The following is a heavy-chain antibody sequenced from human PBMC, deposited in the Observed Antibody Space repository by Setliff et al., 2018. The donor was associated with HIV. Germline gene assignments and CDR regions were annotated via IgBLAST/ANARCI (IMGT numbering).Heavy chain of an antibody. D-gene: IGHD3-22*01. V-gene: IGHV4-31*03. CDR1: GGSISRGIYY. Sequence: PSATLSLTCTVSGGSISRGIYYWSWIRQHPGKGLEWIGYIHYSGSTYYNPSLKSRVTISVDPSKRQFSLKPSSVTAADTAVYYCARDSRYYDSNGYENYYYYYMDVWGKGTTVTVSS. CDR2: IHYSGST. J-gene: IGHJ6*03. CDR3: ARDSRYYDSNGYENYYYYYMDV.